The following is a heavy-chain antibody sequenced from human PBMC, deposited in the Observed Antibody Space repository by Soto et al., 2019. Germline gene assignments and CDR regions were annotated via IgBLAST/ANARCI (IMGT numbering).Heavy chain of an antibody. V-gene: IGHV4-39*01. J-gene: IGHJ4*02. CDR1: GGSISSSSYY. CDR2: IYYSGST. Sequence: QLQLQESGPGLVKPSETLSLTCTVSGGSISSSSYYWGWIRQPPGKGLEWIGSIYYSGSTYYNPSLKSRVTISVDTSKNQFSLKLSSVTAADTAVYYCARARGYYDSSGSRYFDYWGQGTLVTVSS. CDR3: ARARGYYDSSGSRYFDY. D-gene: IGHD3-22*01.